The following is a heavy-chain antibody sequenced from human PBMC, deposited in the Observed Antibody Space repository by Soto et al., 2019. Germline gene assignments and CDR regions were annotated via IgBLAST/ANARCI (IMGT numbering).Heavy chain of an antibody. V-gene: IGHV3-23*01. CDR2: ISGSDGTT. CDR3: AKVIGGSESYWGGSHYYYALDV. D-gene: IGHD3-10*01. CDR1: GFIFRDYA. J-gene: IGHJ6*02. Sequence: PGGSLRLSCAASGFIFRDYAMYWVRQAPGKGLEWVSVISGSDGTTLYADSVRGRVTSSRDNSRNMVYLQMISLRAEDTAVYYCAKVIGGSESYWGGSHYYYALDVWGQGTTVTVS.